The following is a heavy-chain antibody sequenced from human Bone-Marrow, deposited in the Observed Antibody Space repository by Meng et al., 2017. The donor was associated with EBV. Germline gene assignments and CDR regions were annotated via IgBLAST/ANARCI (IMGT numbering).Heavy chain of an antibody. J-gene: IGHJ4*02. Sequence: QLQLVKVGAEVKRPGASVKVSCKASGYTFSSYDINWVRQATGQGREWMGWMNPNSDNTGYAQKFQGRVTMTRDTSITTAFMELSSLKSDDTAVYYCAMGLATDFDYWGQGTLVTVSS. CDR2: MNPNSDNT. V-gene: IGHV1-8*01. D-gene: IGHD5-12*01. CDR1: GYTFSSYD. CDR3: AMGLATDFDY.